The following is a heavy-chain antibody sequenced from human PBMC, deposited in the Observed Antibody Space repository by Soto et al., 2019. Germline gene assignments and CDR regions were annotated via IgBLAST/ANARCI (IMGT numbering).Heavy chain of an antibody. CDR2: MYNTGST. CDR1: GGSISRYY. CDR3: ARDLWGYCGTDCYPLDV. Sequence: QVQLQESGPGLVKPSETLSLTCTVSGGSISRYYWSWIRQPPGKGLEWIGYMYNTGSTVYNPSFKSRVTISVDTSNNPFSLKLNSVTAADTAVYYCARDLWGYCGTDCYPLDVWGQGTTVTVSS. J-gene: IGHJ6*02. V-gene: IGHV4-59*01. D-gene: IGHD2-21*02.